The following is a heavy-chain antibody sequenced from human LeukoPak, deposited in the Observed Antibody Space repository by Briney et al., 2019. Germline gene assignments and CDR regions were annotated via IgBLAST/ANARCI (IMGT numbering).Heavy chain of an antibody. CDR2: TNPNSGNT. V-gene: IGHV1-8*03. Sequence: ASVKVSCKASGYTFTIYDINSVPQATGQGLEWMGWTNPNSGNTDYAQKFQGRVTITRNTSISTAYMELSSLRSEDTAVYYCARGSDYDFWRGYYSGDFCCDPWGKGTLVTVSS. D-gene: IGHD3-3*01. CDR1: GYTFTIYD. J-gene: IGHJ5*02. CDR3: ARGSDYDFWRGYYSGDFCCDP.